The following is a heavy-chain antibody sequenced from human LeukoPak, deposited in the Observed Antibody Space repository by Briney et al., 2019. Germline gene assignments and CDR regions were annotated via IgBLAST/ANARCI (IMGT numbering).Heavy chain of an antibody. CDR3: AGLAYCGGDCYSRWFDP. J-gene: IGHJ5*02. CDR2: IYPGDSDT. Sequence: ESLKISCKGSGYSFTNYWIGWVRQMPGKGLEWMGVIYPGDSDTRYSPSFQGQVTISADKSISTAYLQWSSLKASDTAMYYCAGLAYCGGDCYSRWFDPWGQGTLVTVSS. V-gene: IGHV5-51*01. D-gene: IGHD2-21*02. CDR1: GYSFTNYW.